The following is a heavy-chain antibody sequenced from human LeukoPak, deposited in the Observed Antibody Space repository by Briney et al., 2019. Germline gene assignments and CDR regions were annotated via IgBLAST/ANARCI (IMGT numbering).Heavy chain of an antibody. CDR2: INSDGSST. V-gene: IGHV3-74*01. Sequence: GGSLRLSCAASGFTFSSYWMHWVRQAPGKGLVWVSRINSDGSSTSYADSVKGRFTISRDNAKNSLHLQMNSLRAEDTALYYCASTYYDSSTHAFDIWGQGTMVTVSS. CDR3: ASTYYDSSTHAFDI. CDR1: GFTFSSYW. D-gene: IGHD3-22*01. J-gene: IGHJ3*02.